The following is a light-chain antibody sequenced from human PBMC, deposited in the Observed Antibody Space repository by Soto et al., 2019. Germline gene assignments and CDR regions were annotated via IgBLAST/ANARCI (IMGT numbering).Light chain of an antibody. CDR1: QALNTR. CDR3: QQYNNWPGT. J-gene: IGKJ1*01. Sequence: EILFTPSPTNLSALPSDRVTLSCRASQALNTRLAWYQHKPGQAPRLLIYLTSNRAAGVPSRFSAWGSETDFTLTISDVQPEDFAVYYCQQYNNWPGTFGQGTKVDIK. V-gene: IGKV3D-15*01. CDR2: LTS.